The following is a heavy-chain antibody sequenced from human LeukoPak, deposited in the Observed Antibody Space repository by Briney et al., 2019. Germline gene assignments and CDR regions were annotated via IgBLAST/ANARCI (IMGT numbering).Heavy chain of an antibody. D-gene: IGHD7-27*01. Sequence: SETLSLTCTVSGGSVSSGSYYWSWIRQPPGKGLEYIGYIYYSGNTNCNPSLKSRVTMSVDTSKNQFSLKLSSVTAADTAVYYCARLGKEVTYRAYYFDYWGQGTLVTVSS. J-gene: IGHJ4*02. CDR2: IYYSGNT. CDR1: GGSVSSGSYY. CDR3: ARLGKEVTYRAYYFDY. V-gene: IGHV4-61*01.